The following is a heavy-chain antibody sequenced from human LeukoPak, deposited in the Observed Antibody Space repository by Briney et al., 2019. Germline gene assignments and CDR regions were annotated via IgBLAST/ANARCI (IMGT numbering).Heavy chain of an antibody. V-gene: IGHV3-21*01. CDR1: GFTFSSYN. J-gene: IGHJ6*03. Sequence: GGSLRLSCAASGFTFSSYNMNWVRQAPGKGLEWVSSITSSSSYIYYADSVKARFTISRDNSQNTVSLQLNNLRIEDTALYYCAKTSLSDPSGHYYYMDVWGKGTTVTVSS. CDR2: ITSSSSYI. CDR3: AKTSLSDPSGHYYYMDV. D-gene: IGHD3-3*01.